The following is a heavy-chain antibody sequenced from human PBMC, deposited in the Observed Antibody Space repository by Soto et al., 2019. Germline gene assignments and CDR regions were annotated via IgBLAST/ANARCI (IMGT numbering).Heavy chain of an antibody. CDR3: TRERSAAGTGWFAR. Sequence: QVQLVQSGAEVKKPGASVKVSCKASGYTFTSYDINWVRQATGQGLEWMGWMNPNSGTTGYAQKLQGRVTMTRNTSISTSYMELSSLRSDDTAVYYCTRERSAAGTGWFARWGQGTLVTVSS. J-gene: IGHJ5*02. CDR2: MNPNSGTT. V-gene: IGHV1-8*01. CDR1: GYTFTSYD. D-gene: IGHD6-13*01.